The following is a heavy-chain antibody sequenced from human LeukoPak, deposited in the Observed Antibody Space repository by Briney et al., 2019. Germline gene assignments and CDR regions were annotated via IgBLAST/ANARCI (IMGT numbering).Heavy chain of an antibody. CDR1: GFTFSSYG. J-gene: IGHJ4*02. CDR2: IWYDGSNK. CDR3: TRDTDGSLDY. D-gene: IGHD1-26*01. Sequence: PGGSLRLSCAASGFTFSSYGMHWVRQAPGKGLEWVAVIWYDGSNKYYADSVKGRFTISRDNPKNSLYLQMNNLRADDTAVYYCTRDTDGSLDYWGQGILVTVAS. V-gene: IGHV3-33*01.